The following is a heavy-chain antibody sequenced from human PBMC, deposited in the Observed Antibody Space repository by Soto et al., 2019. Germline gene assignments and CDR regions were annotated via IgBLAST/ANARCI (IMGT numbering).Heavy chain of an antibody. Sequence: GESLKISCKGSGYSFTSYWISWVRQTPGKGLGWMGRIDPSDSYTNYSPSFQGHVTISADKSISTAYLQWSSLKASDTAMYYCASYSGSRYYYGMDVWGQGTTVTVSS. D-gene: IGHD1-26*01. V-gene: IGHV5-10-1*01. CDR1: GYSFTSYW. CDR3: ASYSGSRYYYGMDV. CDR2: IDPSDSYT. J-gene: IGHJ6*02.